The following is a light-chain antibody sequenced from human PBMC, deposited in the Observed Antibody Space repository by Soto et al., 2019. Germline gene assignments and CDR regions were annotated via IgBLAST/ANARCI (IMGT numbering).Light chain of an antibody. CDR1: SSDIGSYNH. CDR2: AVS. J-gene: IGLJ1*01. V-gene: IGLV2-14*03. CDR3: ISYTDRQSYL. Sequence: CYSAPSSDIGSYNHVAWYQQFPGKSPKLMIYAVSDRPSGVSDRFSGSKSGITASLTISGLQTEDEADYYCISYTDRQSYLFGTGTKV.